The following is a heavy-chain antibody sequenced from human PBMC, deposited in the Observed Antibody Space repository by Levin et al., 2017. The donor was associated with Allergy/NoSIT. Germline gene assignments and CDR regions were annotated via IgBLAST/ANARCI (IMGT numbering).Heavy chain of an antibody. J-gene: IGHJ3*02. CDR3: AKERYDILTGDI. V-gene: IGHV3-23*01. CDR1: GFTFSSYA. D-gene: IGHD3-9*01. CDR2: ISGSGGST. Sequence: GESLKISCAASGFTFSSYAMSWVRQAPGKGLEWVSAISGSGGSTYYADSVKGRFTISRDNSKNTLYLQMNSLRAEDTAVYYCAKERYDILTGDIWGQGTMVTVSS.